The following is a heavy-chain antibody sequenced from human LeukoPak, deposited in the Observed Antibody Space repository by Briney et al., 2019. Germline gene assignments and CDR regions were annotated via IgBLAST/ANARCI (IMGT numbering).Heavy chain of an antibody. Sequence: PSETLSLTCTATAGPMYSYYWSWIRQTAGKGLTWIGRLYTGVSTSYNHSLKSRVTLSVGTSKTQFVLKLSAVTSADTAVYYCARLKFYDSTGYSPGHYMDVWGKGTTVIVSS. V-gene: IGHV4-4*07. CDR1: AGPMYSYY. J-gene: IGHJ6*03. CDR3: ARLKFYDSTGYSPGHYMDV. D-gene: IGHD3-22*01. CDR2: LYTGVST.